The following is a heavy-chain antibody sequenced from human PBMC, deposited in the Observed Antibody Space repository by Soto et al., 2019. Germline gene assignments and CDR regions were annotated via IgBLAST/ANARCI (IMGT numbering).Heavy chain of an antibody. Sequence: PSETLSLTCTVSGGSVSSGSYFWSWIRQPPGKGLEWLGYIYYTGNTNYNPSLKSRLTISVDSSKNQFSLKLSSVTAADTAVYYCAREKTGDLTFFDSWGHGTLVTVSS. D-gene: IGHD3-16*01. J-gene: IGHJ4*01. CDR1: GGSVSSGSYF. CDR2: IYYTGNT. CDR3: AREKTGDLTFFDS. V-gene: IGHV4-61*01.